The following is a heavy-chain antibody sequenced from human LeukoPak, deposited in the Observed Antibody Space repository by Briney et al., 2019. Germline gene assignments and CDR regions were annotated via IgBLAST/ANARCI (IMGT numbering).Heavy chain of an antibody. CDR3: ARDHFGLTYNWFDP. Sequence: GGSLRLSCAASGFTFSSYSMNWVRQAPGKGLEWVSSISSSSSYIYYADSVKGRFTISRDNAKNSLYLQMNSLRAEDTAVYYCARDHFGLTYNWFDPWGQGTLVTVSS. J-gene: IGHJ5*02. D-gene: IGHD3-10*01. V-gene: IGHV3-21*01. CDR2: ISSSSSYI. CDR1: GFTFSSYS.